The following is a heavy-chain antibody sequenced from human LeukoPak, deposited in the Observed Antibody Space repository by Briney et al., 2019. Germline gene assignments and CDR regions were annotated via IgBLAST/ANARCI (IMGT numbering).Heavy chain of an antibody. Sequence: GGSLRLSCVASGFTFSSSWMSWVRQAPGKGLEWVSAISGSGGSTYYADSVKGRFTISRDNSKSTLYLQMSTLRAEDTAVYYCAKYRSATAAAGGFKYWGQGTLVTVSS. D-gene: IGHD6-13*01. J-gene: IGHJ4*02. CDR3: AKYRSATAAAGGFKY. V-gene: IGHV3-23*01. CDR2: ISGSGGST. CDR1: GFTFSSSW.